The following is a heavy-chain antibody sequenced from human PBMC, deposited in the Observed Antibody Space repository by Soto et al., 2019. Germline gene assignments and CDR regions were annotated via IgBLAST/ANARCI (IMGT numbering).Heavy chain of an antibody. V-gene: IGHV1-46*01. CDR2: INPSGDT. CDR1: GDTFTSYY. J-gene: IGHJ4*02. D-gene: IGHD2-15*01. CDR3: ARVYCSGGGCYGIDY. Sequence: QVQLVQSGAEVKKPGASVKISCKASGDTFTSYYMHWVRQAPGQGLEWMGIINPSGDTSYAQKFQGRGTVTTDTTTSTVYMELRSRRSGDTAVYYCARVYCSGGGCYGIDYWGQGTLVTVSS.